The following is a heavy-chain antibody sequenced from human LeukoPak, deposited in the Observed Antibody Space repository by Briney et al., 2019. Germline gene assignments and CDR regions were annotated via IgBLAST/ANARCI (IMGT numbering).Heavy chain of an antibody. CDR3: AKVGTGYDFWSGYYNNWFDP. CDR2: ISDSGGST. CDR1: GFTFSNYA. J-gene: IGHJ5*02. D-gene: IGHD3-3*01. Sequence: PGGSLRLSCAASGFTFSNYAMSWVRQPPGKGLEWVSAISDSGGSTYYADSVKGRFTISRDNSKNTLYLQMNSLRAEDTAVYYCAKVGTGYDFWSGYYNNWFDPWGQGTLVTVSS. V-gene: IGHV3-23*01.